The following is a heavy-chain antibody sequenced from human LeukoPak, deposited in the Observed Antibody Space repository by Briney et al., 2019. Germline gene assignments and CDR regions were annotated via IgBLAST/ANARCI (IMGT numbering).Heavy chain of an antibody. CDR3: ARVGYTSGWYRN. CDR2: IWYDGSNK. Sequence: GGSLRLSCAASGFIFSNYGMHWVRQAPGKGLEWVAVIWYDGSNKYYADSVKGRFTISRDNSKNTLYLQMNSLRAEDTAVYYCARVGYTSGWYRNWGQGTLVTVSS. V-gene: IGHV3-33*01. CDR1: GFIFSNYG. D-gene: IGHD6-19*01. J-gene: IGHJ4*02.